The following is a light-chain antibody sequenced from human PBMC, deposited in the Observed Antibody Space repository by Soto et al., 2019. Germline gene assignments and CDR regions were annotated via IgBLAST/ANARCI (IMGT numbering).Light chain of an antibody. J-gene: IGKJ5*01. CDR2: DAS. Sequence: DIQMTQSPSTLSASVGDRVTITCRASQSISSWLAWYQQKPGKAPKLLIYDASSLESGVPSRFSGSGSGTEFTLTISSLQPEDVATYYCQKYNSYPITFGQGTRLEIK. V-gene: IGKV1-5*01. CDR1: QSISSW. CDR3: QKYNSYPIT.